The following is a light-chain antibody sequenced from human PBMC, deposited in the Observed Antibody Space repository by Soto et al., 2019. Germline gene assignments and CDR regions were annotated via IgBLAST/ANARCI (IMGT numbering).Light chain of an antibody. Sequence: DIQMTQSPSSLSESAGDRVTITCRASQGISTYLNWYQQKPGKAPKLLIYAASSLQSGVPSRFSGSGNETHGTLTIRCLQSEDWATCPCRPSYDATFKVGRGTQLEIK. V-gene: IGKV1-39*01. J-gene: IGKJ5*01. CDR3: RPSYDATFK. CDR1: QGISTY. CDR2: AAS.